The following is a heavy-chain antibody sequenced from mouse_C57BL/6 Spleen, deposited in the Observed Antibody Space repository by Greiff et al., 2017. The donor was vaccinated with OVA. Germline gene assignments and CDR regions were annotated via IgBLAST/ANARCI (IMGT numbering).Heavy chain of an antibody. CDR1: GYTFTDYY. D-gene: IGHD4-1*01. CDR2: INPYNGGT. Sequence: EVKLVESGPVLVKPGASVKMSCKASGYTFTDYYMNWVKQSHGKSLEWIGVINPYNGGTSYNQKFKGKATLTVDKSSSTAYMELNSLTSEDSAVYYCAREWDVYAMDYWGQGTSVTVSS. CDR3: AREWDVYAMDY. V-gene: IGHV1-19*01. J-gene: IGHJ4*01.